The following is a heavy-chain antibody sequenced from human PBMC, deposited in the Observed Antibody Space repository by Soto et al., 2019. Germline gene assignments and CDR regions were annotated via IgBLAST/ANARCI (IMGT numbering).Heavy chain of an antibody. CDR2: IYYGGTT. D-gene: IGHD2-15*01. J-gene: IGHJ4*02. CDR3: ARGWYYFDF. Sequence: PSETLSLTCDVSVEPMTGGYYWGWIRQSPGKGLEWIGSIYYGGTTYYNPSLRSRLAISIDTSKNQFSLRLSSVTAADTALYYCARGWYYFDFWGQGTLV. CDR1: VEPMTGGYY. V-gene: IGHV4-38-2*01.